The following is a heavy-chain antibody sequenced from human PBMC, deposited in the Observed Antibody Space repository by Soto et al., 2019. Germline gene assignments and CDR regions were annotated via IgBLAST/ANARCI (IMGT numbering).Heavy chain of an antibody. J-gene: IGHJ4*02. D-gene: IGHD3-9*01. CDR1: GYTFPTYW. CDR2: IYPGDSDI. Sequence: GESLKISCKGSGYTFPTYWIVWVRQMPGKGLEWMGSIYPGDSDIRYSPSFQGQVTISADKSINTAYLQWSSLKASDTAMYYCARAYYDILTGYRLAPYFSDHWGQGTLVTVSS. CDR3: ARAYYDILTGYRLAPYFSDH. V-gene: IGHV5-51*01.